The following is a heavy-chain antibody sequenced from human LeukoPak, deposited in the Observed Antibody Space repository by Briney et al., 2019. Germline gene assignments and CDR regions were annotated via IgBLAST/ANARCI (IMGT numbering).Heavy chain of an antibody. V-gene: IGHV1-69*05. D-gene: IGHD4-17*01. Sequence: GASVRVSCKXSGGTFSSYAISWVRQAPGQGLEWMGGIIPIFGTANYSQKFQGRVTITTDESTSTAYMELSSLRSEDTAVYYCANLSPTTVMTFDYWGQGTLVTVSS. CDR3: ANLSPTTVMTFDY. CDR2: IIPIFGTA. CDR1: GGTFSSYA. J-gene: IGHJ4*02.